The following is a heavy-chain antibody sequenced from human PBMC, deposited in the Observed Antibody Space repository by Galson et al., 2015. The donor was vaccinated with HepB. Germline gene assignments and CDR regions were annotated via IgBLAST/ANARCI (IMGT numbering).Heavy chain of an antibody. CDR3: ARAAATDSRYYYYYGMDV. Sequence: QSGAEVKKPGESLRISCKGSGYSFTSYWISWVRQMPGKGLEWMGRIDPSDSYTNYSQSFQGHVTISADKSISTAYLQWSSLKAPDPAMYYFARAAATDSRYYYYYGMDVWGQGTTVTVSS. V-gene: IGHV5-10-1*01. D-gene: IGHD1-26*01. CDR1: GYSFTSYW. J-gene: IGHJ6*02. CDR2: IDPSDSYT.